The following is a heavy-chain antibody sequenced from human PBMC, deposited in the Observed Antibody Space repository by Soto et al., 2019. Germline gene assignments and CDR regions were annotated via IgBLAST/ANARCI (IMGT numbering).Heavy chain of an antibody. CDR3: AKGLVDCSGASCFD. V-gene: IGHV3-23*01. D-gene: IGHD2-15*01. CDR2: ISGSGGDT. J-gene: IGHJ4*02. Sequence: EVQLLESGGGLIQPGGSLRLSCAASGFTFSSFVMTWVRQAPGKGLECVSSISGSGGDTYYADSVKGRSTISRDNSKNTLYLQMTSLRAEDTAVYYCAKGLVDCSGASCFDWGQGTLVTVSS. CDR1: GFTFSSFV.